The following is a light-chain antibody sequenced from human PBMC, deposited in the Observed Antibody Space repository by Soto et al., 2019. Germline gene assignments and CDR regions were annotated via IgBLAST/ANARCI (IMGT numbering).Light chain of an antibody. CDR1: QSVSSSY. V-gene: IGKV3-20*01. J-gene: IGKJ4*01. Sequence: EIVLTQYPGTLSLSPGERATLSCRASQSVSSSYLAWYQQKPGQAPRLLIYGASSRATGIPDMFSGSRSGTDFTLTISRLEPEDFASYYCQQYGSSPTFGGGTKVQIK. CDR3: QQYGSSPT. CDR2: GAS.